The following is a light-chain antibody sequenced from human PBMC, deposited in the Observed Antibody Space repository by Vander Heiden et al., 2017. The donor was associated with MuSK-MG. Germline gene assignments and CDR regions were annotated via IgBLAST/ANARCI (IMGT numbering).Light chain of an antibody. CDR2: KIS. CDR1: QSLLHSDGNTY. V-gene: IGKV2-24*01. Sequence: DIVMTQSPLSSPVTLGQPASISCRSSQSLLHSDGNTYLSWLQQRPGQPPRLLIYKISHRFSGVPDRFSGSGAGTDFTLKISRVEAEDVGVYYCRQAKQFPRTFGQGTKVEIK. J-gene: IGKJ1*01. CDR3: RQAKQFPRT.